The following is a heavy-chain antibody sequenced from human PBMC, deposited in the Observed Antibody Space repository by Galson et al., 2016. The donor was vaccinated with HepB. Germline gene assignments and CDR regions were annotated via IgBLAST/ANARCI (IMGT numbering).Heavy chain of an antibody. V-gene: IGHV1-46*04. CDR1: GYPFTRYY. CDR2: LNPSAGLT. J-gene: IGHJ4*02. Sequence: SVKVSCKASGYPFTRYYIHWVRQAPGQGLEWMGILNPSAGLTTYAQKLQGRVTLTRDTSTNTVHMELSRLRSEDRAVYYCVRGGEDGGNSEDGIDYWGQGTLVTVSS. D-gene: IGHD4-23*01. CDR3: VRGGEDGGNSEDGIDY.